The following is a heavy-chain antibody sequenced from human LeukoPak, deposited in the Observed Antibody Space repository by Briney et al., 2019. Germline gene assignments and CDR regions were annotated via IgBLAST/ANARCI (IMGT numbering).Heavy chain of an antibody. D-gene: IGHD2-21*02. CDR3: ARGRLVVTALDY. CDR2: ISSNGGST. CDR1: GFTFSRYA. V-gene: IGHV3-64*01. Sequence: GGSLKLSCAVSGFTFSRYAMHWVRQAPGKGLEYVSVISSNGGSTYYANSVKGRFIISRDNSKNTLYLQMGSLRAEDMAVYYCARGRLVVTALDYWGQGTLVTVSS. J-gene: IGHJ4*02.